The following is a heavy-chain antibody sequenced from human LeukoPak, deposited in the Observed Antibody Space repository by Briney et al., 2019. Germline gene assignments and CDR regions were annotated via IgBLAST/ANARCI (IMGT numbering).Heavy chain of an antibody. CDR3: AKNYYDSSGLFDY. Sequence: KSGRSLRLSCAASGFTFNSYSMNWVRQAPGKGLEWVSSISSSSSYIYYADSVKGRFTISRDNAKNSLHLQMNSLRAEDTAVYYCAKNYYDSSGLFDYWGQGTLVIVSS. J-gene: IGHJ4*02. D-gene: IGHD3-22*01. CDR2: ISSSSSYI. CDR1: GFTFNSYS. V-gene: IGHV3-21*01.